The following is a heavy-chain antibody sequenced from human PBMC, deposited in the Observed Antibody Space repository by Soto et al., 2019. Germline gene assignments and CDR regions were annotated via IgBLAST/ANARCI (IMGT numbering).Heavy chain of an antibody. CDR1: GYTFTSYD. CDR2: MNPNSGNT. D-gene: IGHD6-19*01. J-gene: IGHJ6*02. CDR3: AGDGSGWYYYYYGMDV. V-gene: IGHV1-8*01. Sequence: QVQLVQSGAEVKKPGASVKVSCKASGYTFTSYDINWVRQATGQGLEWMGWMNPNSGNTGYAQKFQGRVTMTRSTSISTAYMELSSLRSEDTAVYYCAGDGSGWYYYYYGMDVWGQGTTVTVSS.